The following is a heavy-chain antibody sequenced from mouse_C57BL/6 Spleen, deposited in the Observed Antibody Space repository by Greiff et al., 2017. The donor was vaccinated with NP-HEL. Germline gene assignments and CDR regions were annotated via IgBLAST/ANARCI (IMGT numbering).Heavy chain of an antibody. J-gene: IGHJ3*01. CDR3: TRDGYYWFAY. Sequence: QVQLQQSGAELVRPGASVTLSCKASGYTFTDYEMHWVKQTPVHGLEWIGAIDPETGGTAYNQKFKGKAILTADKSSSPAYMELRSLTSEDSAVYYCTRDGYYWFAYWGQGTLVTVSA. CDR1: GYTFTDYE. D-gene: IGHD2-3*01. V-gene: IGHV1-15*01. CDR2: IDPETGGT.